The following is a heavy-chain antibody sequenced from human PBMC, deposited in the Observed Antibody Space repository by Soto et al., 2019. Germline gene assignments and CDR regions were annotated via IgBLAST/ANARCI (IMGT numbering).Heavy chain of an antibody. CDR2: ISAYNGNT. CDR1: GYTFTSYG. V-gene: IGHV1-18*01. CDR3: ARGGRAITTVLDAFEP. D-gene: IGHD4-17*01. Sequence: QVLLVQSRAEVKKPWASVKVSCKASGYTFTSYGISWVRQATGQGLEWRGWISAYNGNTNYVQKLQGRVTMTTATSSSTANKELRSLRSADTAVDYCARGGRAITTVLDAFEPWVQGILVIVSS. J-gene: IGHJ5*02.